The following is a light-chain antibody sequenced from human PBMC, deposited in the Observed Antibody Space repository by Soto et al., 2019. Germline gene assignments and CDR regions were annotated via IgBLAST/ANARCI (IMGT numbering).Light chain of an antibody. V-gene: IGKV1-39*01. CDR1: QRIRRY. CDR3: QHSYSAPRT. CDR2: DAS. Sequence: DIQMTQSPSSLSASVGDSGTITCRDSQRIRRYLNWDQQNPVKAPKLLLFDASSLQSGVPSRFSGSGSGTAFTLTSRRLQHEDVSIYNRQHSYSAPRTFGQGTKVEIK. J-gene: IGKJ1*01.